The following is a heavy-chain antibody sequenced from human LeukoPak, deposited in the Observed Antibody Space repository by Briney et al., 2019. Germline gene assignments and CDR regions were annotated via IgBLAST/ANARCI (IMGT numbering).Heavy chain of an antibody. V-gene: IGHV3-9*01. Sequence: GRSLRLSCAGSGFIFNNYAMHWVRQPPGKGLEWVSGVSWNSGSIDYADSVKGRFTISRDNAKNSLYLQMNSLRVEDTAFYYCAKDNRRHYTSGPNPDSLHWGQGALVTVSS. D-gene: IGHD6-19*01. CDR1: GFIFNNYA. CDR3: AKDNRRHYTSGPNPDSLH. CDR2: VSWNSGSI. J-gene: IGHJ4*02.